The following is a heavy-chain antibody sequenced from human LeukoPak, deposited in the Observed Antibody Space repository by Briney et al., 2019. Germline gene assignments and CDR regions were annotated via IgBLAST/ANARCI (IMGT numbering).Heavy chain of an antibody. CDR1: GYDFSTKW. J-gene: IGHJ5*02. D-gene: IGHD4-17*01. Sequence: GESLKISCQTSGYDFSTKWIGWVRQMPGKGLEWMAIIYPTDSITRYSPSFQGHVTISADTSISTAYLQWTSLKPSDTAIYYCARLAPDYADYWFDPWGQGTLVTVSS. CDR3: ARLAPDYADYWFDP. V-gene: IGHV5-51*01. CDR2: IYPTDSIT.